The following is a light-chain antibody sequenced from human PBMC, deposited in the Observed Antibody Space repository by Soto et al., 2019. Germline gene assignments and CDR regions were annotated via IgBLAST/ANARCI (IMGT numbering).Light chain of an antibody. CDR3: QHYGSSPPVT. Sequence: EIFFTQSPGTLSLSPGEIATLSCRTSQTTSGKYLAWYQQRPGLAPRLLVYGASRRATGIPDRFRGSGSGTEFTLTISGLEPEDFAVYFCQHYGSSPPVTFGQGTRLEIK. V-gene: IGKV3-20*01. J-gene: IGKJ5*01. CDR2: GAS. CDR1: QTTSGKY.